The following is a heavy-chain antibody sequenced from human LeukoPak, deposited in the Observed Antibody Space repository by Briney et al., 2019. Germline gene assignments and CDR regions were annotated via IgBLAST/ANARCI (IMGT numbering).Heavy chain of an antibody. Sequence: SETLSLTCTVSGGSISSYYWSWIRQPPGKGLEWIGYIYYSGSTNYNPSLKSRVTISVDTSKNQFSLKLSSVTAADTAVYYCARGKITMVRDPFDPWGQGTLVTVSS. CDR1: GGSISSYY. CDR3: ARGKITMVRDPFDP. CDR2: IYYSGST. V-gene: IGHV4-59*01. J-gene: IGHJ5*02. D-gene: IGHD3-10*01.